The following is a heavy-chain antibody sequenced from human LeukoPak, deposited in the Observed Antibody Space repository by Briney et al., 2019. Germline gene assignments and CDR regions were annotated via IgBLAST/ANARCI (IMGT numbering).Heavy chain of an antibody. CDR3: ARNGSGGDSDAFDI. V-gene: IGHV4-28*01. CDR2: IYYGGNT. Sequence: SDTLSLTCTVSGYSISSSNWWGWIRQPPGKGLEWIAYIYYGGNTFYNPSLKSRITMSVDTSKNQFSLKLSSVTAVDTAVYYCARNGSGGDSDAFDIWGQGTMATVSS. D-gene: IGHD4-23*01. CDR1: GYSISSSNW. J-gene: IGHJ3*02.